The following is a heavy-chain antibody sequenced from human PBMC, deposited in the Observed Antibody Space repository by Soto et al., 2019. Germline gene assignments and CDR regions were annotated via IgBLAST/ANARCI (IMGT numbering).Heavy chain of an antibody. CDR2: ISGYNGNT. Sequence: QVQLVQSGAEVKKPGASVKVSCKSSGYTFSMSGISWVRQAPGQRLEWMGWISGYNGNTNYEQKFQDRVTLTTDTSTNPAYIERRSLRSDDTAVYYCAREGPRPYYYYGMDAWGQGPTVTVSS. CDR1: GYTFSMSG. CDR3: AREGPRPYYYYGMDA. J-gene: IGHJ6*02. V-gene: IGHV1-18*01.